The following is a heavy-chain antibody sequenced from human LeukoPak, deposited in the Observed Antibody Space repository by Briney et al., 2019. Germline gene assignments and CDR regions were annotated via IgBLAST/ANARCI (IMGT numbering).Heavy chain of an antibody. Sequence: GESPKISCRGSGYSFTTYWIGWVRQMPGKGLEWMGIIYPGFSDTRLRPSFQGPVTMSADKSINTAYLQWSSLKASDTAMYYCARRQGCSSTSCPPDSWGQGTLVTVSS. D-gene: IGHD2-2*01. J-gene: IGHJ4*02. CDR3: ARRQGCSSTSCPPDS. CDR2: IYPGFSDT. V-gene: IGHV5-51*01. CDR1: GYSFTTYW.